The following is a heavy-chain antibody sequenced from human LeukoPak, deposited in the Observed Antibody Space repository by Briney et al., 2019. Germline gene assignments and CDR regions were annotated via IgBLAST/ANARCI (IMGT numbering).Heavy chain of an antibody. V-gene: IGHV3-74*01. J-gene: IGHJ5*02. D-gene: IGHD1-26*01. Sequence: GGSLRLSWAASGFTFSSYWMHWVRPAPGKGLVWVSRINSDGSSTSYADFVKGRFTISRDNAKNTLYLQMNSLRAEDTAVYYCARDPVVGANPAKTNWFDPWGQGTLVTVSS. CDR2: INSDGSST. CDR3: ARDPVVGANPAKTNWFDP. CDR1: GFTFSSYW.